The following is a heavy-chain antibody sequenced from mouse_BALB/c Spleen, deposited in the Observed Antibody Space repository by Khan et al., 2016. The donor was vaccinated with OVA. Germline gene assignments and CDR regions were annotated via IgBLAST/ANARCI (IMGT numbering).Heavy chain of an antibody. CDR2: IWSGGNT. Sequence: VELVESGPGLVQPSQSLSITCTVSGFSLTNYGVHWIRQSPGRGLEWLGLIWSGGNTDYNAAFISRLTISKDNTKSQVFFKMNSLQADDTAIYYCARKRGVHYNRDFWGQGISVTVSS. J-gene: IGHJ4*01. V-gene: IGHV2-2*01. CDR3: ARKRGVHYNRDF. CDR1: GFSLTNYG.